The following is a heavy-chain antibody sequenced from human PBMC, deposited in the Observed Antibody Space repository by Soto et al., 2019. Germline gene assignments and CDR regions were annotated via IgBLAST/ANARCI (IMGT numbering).Heavy chain of an antibody. CDR1: GFTFSDAW. J-gene: IGHJ4*01. D-gene: IGHD2-8*01. V-gene: IGHV3-15*05. CDR3: VSWVSAHFDY. CDR2: IKKKTDGGTT. Sequence: LRLSCAASGFTFSDAWMSWVRQAPGKGLEWVGLIKKKTDGGTTDYAAPVKGRFTISRDDSKNTLYLQMSSLRADDTATYFCVSWVSAHFDYWGHGTPVTVSS.